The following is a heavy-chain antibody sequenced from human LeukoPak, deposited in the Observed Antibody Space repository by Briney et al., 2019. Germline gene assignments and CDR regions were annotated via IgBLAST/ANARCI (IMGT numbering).Heavy chain of an antibody. D-gene: IGHD2-2*01. CDR1: GYSISSGYY. V-gene: IGHV4-38-2*02. CDR3: ARGRPCSSTSCYGLPFDY. CDR2: IYHSGST. Sequence: SETLSLTCTVSGYSISSGYYWGWIRQPPGKGLEWIGSIYHSGSTYYNPSLKSRVTISVDTSKNQFSLKLSSVTAADTAVYYCARGRPCSSTSCYGLPFDYWGQGTLVTVSS. J-gene: IGHJ4*02.